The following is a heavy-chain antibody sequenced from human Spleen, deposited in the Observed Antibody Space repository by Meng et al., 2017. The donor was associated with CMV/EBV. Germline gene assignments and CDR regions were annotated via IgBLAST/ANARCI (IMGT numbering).Heavy chain of an antibody. CDR3: ARWVWWSGWSLDY. Sequence: QVQLQQWGAGLLKPPETLSLTCAVYGGSFSGYYWSWIRQPPGKGLEWIGEINHSGSTNYNPSLKSRVTISVDTSKNQFSLKLSSVTAADTAVYYCARWVWWSGWSLDYWGQGTLVTVSS. CDR1: GGSFSGYY. J-gene: IGHJ4*02. CDR2: INHSGST. V-gene: IGHV4-34*01. D-gene: IGHD6-19*01.